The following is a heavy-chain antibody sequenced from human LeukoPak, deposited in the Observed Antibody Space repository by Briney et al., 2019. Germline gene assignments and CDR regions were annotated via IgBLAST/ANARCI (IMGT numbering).Heavy chain of an antibody. V-gene: IGHV3-9*01. CDR2: ISWNSGSI. Sequence: GGSLRLSCAASGFTFDDYAMHWVRQAPGKGLEWVSGISWNSGSIGYADSVKGRFTISRDNAKNSLYLQMNSLRAEDTAVYYCARACSSSWYDSVYFDYWGQGTLVTVPS. CDR1: GFTFDDYA. CDR3: ARACSSSWYDSVYFDY. D-gene: IGHD6-13*01. J-gene: IGHJ4*02.